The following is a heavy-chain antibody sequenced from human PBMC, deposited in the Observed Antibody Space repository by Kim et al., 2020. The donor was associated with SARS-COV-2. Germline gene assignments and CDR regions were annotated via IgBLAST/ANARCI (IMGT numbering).Heavy chain of an antibody. CDR3: ARDGDFTMIGTFDI. CDR1: GYTFTGYY. CDR2: INPNSGGT. Sequence: ASVKVSCKASGYTFTGYYMHWVRQAPGQGLEWMGWINPNSGGTNYAQKFQGRVTMTRDTSISTAYMELSRLRSDDTAVYYCARDGDFTMIGTFDIWGQGTMVTVSS. D-gene: IGHD3-22*01. J-gene: IGHJ3*02. V-gene: IGHV1-2*02.